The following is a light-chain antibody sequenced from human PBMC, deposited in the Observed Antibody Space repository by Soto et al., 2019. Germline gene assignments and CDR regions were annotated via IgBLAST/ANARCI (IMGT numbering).Light chain of an antibody. V-gene: IGKV3-20*01. Sequence: EIVMTQSPATLLLSTGETATLSCRASQSVRKNLAWYQQKPGQAPRLLIHDASSRATGISDRFTGSGSGTDFTLTITTLEPEDFAVYYCQQYGSSPRTFGLGTKVDIK. CDR1: QSVRKN. J-gene: IGKJ1*01. CDR2: DAS. CDR3: QQYGSSPRT.